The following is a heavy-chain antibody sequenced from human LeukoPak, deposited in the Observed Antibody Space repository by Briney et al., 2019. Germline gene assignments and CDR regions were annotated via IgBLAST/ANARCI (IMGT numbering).Heavy chain of an antibody. CDR3: TREAHVVVTGRFDY. V-gene: IGHV3-49*03. CDR2: IRSEAYGGTA. J-gene: IGHJ4*02. CDR1: GFTFGDYA. Sequence: GGSLRLSCSASGFTFGDYALSWFRQAPGKGLEWVGLIRSEAYGGTAQYAASVKGRFTISRDDSKTIAYLYMNSLKTEDTALYYCTREAHVVVTGRFDYWGQGTLVTVSS. D-gene: IGHD2-21*02.